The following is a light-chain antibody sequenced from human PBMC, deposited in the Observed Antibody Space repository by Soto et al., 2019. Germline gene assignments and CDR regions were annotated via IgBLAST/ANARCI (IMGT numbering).Light chain of an antibody. Sequence: QSALTQPASVSVSPGQSITISCTGSGSDVGGYNLVSWYQHHPGKVPKLVIFEAYKRPSGVSDRFSGSKSGNTASLTISGLQAEDEADYYCCSYAGIYSYVFGTGTKLTVL. CDR1: GSDVGGYNL. CDR3: CSYAGIYSYV. V-gene: IGLV2-23*01. CDR2: EAY. J-gene: IGLJ1*01.